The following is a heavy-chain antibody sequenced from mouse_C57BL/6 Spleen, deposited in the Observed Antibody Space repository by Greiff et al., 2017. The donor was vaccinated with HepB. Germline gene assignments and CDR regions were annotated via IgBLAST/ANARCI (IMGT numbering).Heavy chain of an antibody. J-gene: IGHJ2*01. Sequence: VKLQQSGAELVRPGTSVKVSCKASGYAFTNYLIEWVKQRPGQGLEWIGVINPGSGGTNYNEKFKGKATLTADKSSSTAYMQLSSLTSEDSAVYFCAREEGRDFDYWGQGTTLTVSS. CDR1: GYAFTNYL. CDR3: AREEGRDFDY. V-gene: IGHV1-54*01. CDR2: INPGSGGT. D-gene: IGHD3-3*01.